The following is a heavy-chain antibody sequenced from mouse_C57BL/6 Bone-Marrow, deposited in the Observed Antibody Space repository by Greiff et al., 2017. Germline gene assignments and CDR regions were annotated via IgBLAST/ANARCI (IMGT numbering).Heavy chain of an antibody. Sequence: EVQLVESGGGLVKPGGSLKLSCAASGFTFSSYAMSWVRQTPEKRLEWVATISDGGSYTYYPDNVKGRFTISRDNAKNNLYLQMRHLKSEDTAMYYCARDKEDGLGYYYAMDYWGQGTSVTVSS. V-gene: IGHV5-4*01. CDR2: ISDGGSYT. CDR3: ARDKEDGLGYYYAMDY. CDR1: GFTFSSYA. D-gene: IGHD4-1*01. J-gene: IGHJ4*01.